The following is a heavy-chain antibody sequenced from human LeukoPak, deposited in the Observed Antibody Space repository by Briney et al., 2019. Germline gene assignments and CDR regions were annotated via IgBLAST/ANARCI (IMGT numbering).Heavy chain of an antibody. J-gene: IGHJ4*02. CDR1: GFTFRSYG. V-gene: IGHV3-64*01. CDR2: ISSNGGST. CDR3: ARISSSYDYDY. D-gene: IGHD6-6*01. Sequence: PGGSLRLSCAASGFTFRSYGMHWVCQAPGKGLEYVAAISSNGGSTDYANSVKGRFTISRDNSKNTLYLQMGSLRAEDMAVYYCARISSSYDYDYWGQGTLVTVSS.